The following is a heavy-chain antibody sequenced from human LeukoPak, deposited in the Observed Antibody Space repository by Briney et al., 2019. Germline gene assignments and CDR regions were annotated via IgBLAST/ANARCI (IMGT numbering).Heavy chain of an antibody. CDR2: IRYDGKNQ. J-gene: IGHJ4*02. V-gene: IGHV3-33*01. CDR1: GFTLRFYD. CDR3: SIVAVASDFDY. D-gene: IGHD6-19*01. Sequence: GGSLRLSCAVSGFTLRFYDMDWVRQAPGKGLEWVAAIRYDGKNQYYVDSVKGRFTISRDNSRHILYLQMNSLRVEDTAVYFCSIVAVASDFDYWGQGTLVTVSS.